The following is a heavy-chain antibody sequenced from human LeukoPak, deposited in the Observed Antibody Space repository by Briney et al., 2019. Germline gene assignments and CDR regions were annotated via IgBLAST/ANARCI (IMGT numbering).Heavy chain of an antibody. V-gene: IGHV3-23*01. CDR1: GFTFSSYA. CDR3: AKLAVDTAMVLYCYGMDV. Sequence: GGSLRLSCAASGFTFSSYAMSWVRQAPGKGLEWVSAISGSGGSTYYADSVKGRFTISRDNSKNTLYLQMNSLRAEDTAVYYCAKLAVDTAMVLYCYGMDVWGQGTTVTVSS. D-gene: IGHD5-18*01. J-gene: IGHJ6*02. CDR2: ISGSGGST.